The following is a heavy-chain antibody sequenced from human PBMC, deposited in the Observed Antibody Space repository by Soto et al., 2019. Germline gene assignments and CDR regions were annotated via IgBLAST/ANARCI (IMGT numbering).Heavy chain of an antibody. D-gene: IGHD1-1*01. J-gene: IGHJ4*02. V-gene: IGHV4-39*07. CDR3: ARDLERPGGYYFDY. CDR2: IYYSGST. CDR1: GGSISSRSFY. Sequence: SETLSLTCSVSGGSISSRSFYWGWIRQPPGKGLEWIGSIYYSGSTYYNPSLKSRVTISVDTSKNQFSLKLSSVTAADTAVYYCARDLERPGGYYFDYWGQGTLVTVSS.